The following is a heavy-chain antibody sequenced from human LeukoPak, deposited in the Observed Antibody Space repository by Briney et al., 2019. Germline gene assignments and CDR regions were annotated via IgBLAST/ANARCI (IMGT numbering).Heavy chain of an antibody. V-gene: IGHV3-74*01. Sequence: GGSLRLSCAASGFTFSSYWMYWVRQAPGKGLVWVSRIDTDGSSTSYADSVKGRFTISRDNAKNTLYLQMNSPRADDTAVYYCAGVTGYLFYWGQGTLVTVSS. D-gene: IGHD3-9*01. CDR3: AGVTGYLFY. J-gene: IGHJ4*02. CDR2: IDTDGSST. CDR1: GFTFSSYW.